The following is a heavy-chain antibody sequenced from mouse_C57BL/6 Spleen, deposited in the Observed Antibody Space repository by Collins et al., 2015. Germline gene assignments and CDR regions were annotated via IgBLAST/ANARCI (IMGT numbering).Heavy chain of an antibody. D-gene: IGHD4-1*01. CDR3: ARKRLTGTNYFDY. J-gene: IGHJ2*01. Sequence: QLQQPGAELVKPGASVKMSCKASGNTFTSYWITWVKQRPGQGLEWIGDFHPGSGYTNYNERFKIKATLTEDTSSSTAYMQLFGLTSEDSAVYYCARKRLTGTNYFDYWGQGTTLTVSS. CDR2: FHPGSGYT. CDR1: GNTFTSYW. V-gene: IGHV1-55*01.